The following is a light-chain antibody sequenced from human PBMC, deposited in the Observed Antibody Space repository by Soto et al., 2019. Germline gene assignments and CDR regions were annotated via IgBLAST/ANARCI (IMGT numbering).Light chain of an antibody. CDR1: QSLLRSNGYNY. J-gene: IGKJ3*01. V-gene: IGKV2-28*01. Sequence: DIVMTQSPLSLPVTPGEPASISCRSSQSLLRSNGYNYLDWYLQKPGQSPHLLIYLASNRASGVPDRFSGSGSCTDFKLKISSAEAEDVGVYYFLQSLQAGGFSFCLGTKVDIK. CDR2: LAS. CDR3: LQSLQAGGFS.